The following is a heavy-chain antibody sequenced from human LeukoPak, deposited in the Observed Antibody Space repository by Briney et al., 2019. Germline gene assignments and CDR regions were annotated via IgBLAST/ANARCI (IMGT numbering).Heavy chain of an antibody. Sequence: SETLSLTCTVSDGSINSSNYYWGWIRQPPGKGLEWIGSIYYSGSTYYNPSLKSRVTISVDTSKNQFSLKLSSMTAADTAVYYCARVSAYCSGGSCYSYYYGMDVWGQGTTVTVSS. CDR3: ARVSAYCSGGSCYSYYYGMDV. CDR2: IYYSGST. D-gene: IGHD2-15*01. J-gene: IGHJ6*02. V-gene: IGHV4-39*07. CDR1: DGSINSSNYY.